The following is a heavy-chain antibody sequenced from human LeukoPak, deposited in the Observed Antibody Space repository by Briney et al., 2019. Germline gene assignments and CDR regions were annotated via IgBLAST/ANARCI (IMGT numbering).Heavy chain of an antibody. J-gene: IGHJ4*02. Sequence: SETLSLTCTVSGGSISSYYWSWIRQPPGVGLEWIGSISYSGSTNYNPSLKSRFTISVDTSKNQFSLRLTSVTAADTAVYYCARGLLYHDYWGRGTLVTVSS. CDR3: ARGLLYHDY. D-gene: IGHD2-15*01. CDR2: ISYSGST. CDR1: GGSISSYY. V-gene: IGHV4-59*01.